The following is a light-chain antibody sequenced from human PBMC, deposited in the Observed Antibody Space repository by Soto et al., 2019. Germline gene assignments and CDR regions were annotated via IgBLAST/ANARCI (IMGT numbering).Light chain of an antibody. J-gene: IGKJ5*01. Sequence: NQLSETQPYVSSSLAARVTITLRASQGISSWLAWYQQKPGKAPKLLIYAASTLQSGVPSRFSGSGSGTDFTLTTSSLQPEDFATYYCQEGSRIPITSGQRTLLEIK. CDR3: QEGSRIPIT. V-gene: IGKV1-12*01. CDR2: AAS. CDR1: QGISSW.